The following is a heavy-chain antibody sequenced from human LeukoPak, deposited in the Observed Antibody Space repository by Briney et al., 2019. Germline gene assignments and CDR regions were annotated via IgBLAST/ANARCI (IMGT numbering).Heavy chain of an antibody. V-gene: IGHV3-21*01. CDR1: GFTFSTYS. CDR2: ISRSASSI. CDR3: ARNDYGDYGIDY. D-gene: IGHD4-17*01. Sequence: GGSLRLSCASSGFTFSTYSMSWVRQAPGKGLEWVSYISRSASSIYYADSVKGRFTTSRDNAKNSLYLQMNSLRAEDTAMYFCARNDYGDYGIDYWGQGTLVTVSS. J-gene: IGHJ4*02.